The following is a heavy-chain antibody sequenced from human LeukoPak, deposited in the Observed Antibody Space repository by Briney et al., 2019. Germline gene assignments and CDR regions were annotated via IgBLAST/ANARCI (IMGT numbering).Heavy chain of an antibody. CDR3: ATRTYFYDSSGYSATEYFQH. CDR2: IYYRGST. CDR1: GGSISSDY. J-gene: IGHJ1*01. V-gene: IGHV4-59*12. D-gene: IGHD3-22*01. Sequence: SETLSLTCTVSGGSISSDYWSWTRQPPGKGLEWIGYIYYRGSTNYNPSLKSRVTISVDTSKNQFSLELSSVAAADTAVYYCATRTYFYDSSGYSATEYFQHWGQGTLVTVSS.